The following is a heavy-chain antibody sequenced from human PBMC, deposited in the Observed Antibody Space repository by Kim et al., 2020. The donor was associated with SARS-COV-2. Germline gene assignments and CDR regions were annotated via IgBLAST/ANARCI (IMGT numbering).Heavy chain of an antibody. CDR3: AKVPGKVRFLECLFYYFGY. Sequence: GGSLRLSCAASGFTFSSYAMSWVRQAPGKGLEWVSAISGSGGSTYYADSVKGRFTISRDNPKNTLYLQMNSLRAEDTAVYYCAKVPGKVRFLECLFYYFGYWGEGTLLTVSS. V-gene: IGHV3-23*01. CDR1: GFTFSSYA. D-gene: IGHD3-3*01. J-gene: IGHJ4*02. CDR2: ISGSGGST.